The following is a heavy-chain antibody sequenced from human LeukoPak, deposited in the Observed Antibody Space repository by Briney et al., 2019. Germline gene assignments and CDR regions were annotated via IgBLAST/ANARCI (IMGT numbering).Heavy chain of an antibody. J-gene: IGHJ4*02. Sequence: SETLSLTCTVSGGSISSSSYYWGWIRQPPGKGLEWIGSIYYSGSTNYNPSLKSRVTISVDTSKNQFSLKLSSVTAADTAVYYCARLGSGSYFLGFRPYYFDYWGQGTLVTVSS. D-gene: IGHD1-26*01. CDR2: IYYSGST. CDR3: ARLGSGSYFLGFRPYYFDY. V-gene: IGHV4-39*07. CDR1: GGSISSSSYY.